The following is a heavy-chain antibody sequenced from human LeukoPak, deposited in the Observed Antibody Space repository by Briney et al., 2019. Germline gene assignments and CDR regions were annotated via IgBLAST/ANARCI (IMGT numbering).Heavy chain of an antibody. Sequence: SETLSLTCTVSGGSISSSSYYWGWIRQPPGKGLEWIGSIYYSGSTYYNPSLKSRVTISVDTSKNQFSLKLSSVTAADTAVYYCARVFEQPPTYDYVWGSYRPYEYYFDYWGQGTLVTVSS. CDR1: GGSISSSSYY. D-gene: IGHD3-16*02. J-gene: IGHJ4*02. CDR2: IYYSGST. CDR3: ARVFEQPPTYDYVWGSYRPYEYYFDY. V-gene: IGHV4-39*07.